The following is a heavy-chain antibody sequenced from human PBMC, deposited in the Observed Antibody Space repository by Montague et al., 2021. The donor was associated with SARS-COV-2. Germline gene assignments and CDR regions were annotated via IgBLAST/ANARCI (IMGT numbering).Heavy chain of an antibody. J-gene: IGHJ4*02. D-gene: IGHD4-23*01. CDR3: ARWDPQTLTLIGLRGKSASDY. Sequence: TLSLTCAVYGGSFGGYYWTWIRQSPGKGLEWIAEINHSGTTNYNFNPSLRSRVTISVDTSKSQFSLKLSSVTAADTGVYYCARWDPQTLTLIGLRGKSASDYWGQGTLVTVSS. CDR1: GGSFGGYY. CDR2: INHSGTT. V-gene: IGHV4-34*01.